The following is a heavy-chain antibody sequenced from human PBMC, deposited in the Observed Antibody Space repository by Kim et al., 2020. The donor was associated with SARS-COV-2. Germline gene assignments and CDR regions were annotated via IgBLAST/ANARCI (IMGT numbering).Heavy chain of an antibody. D-gene: IGHD6-19*01. CDR2: IKQDGNQK. V-gene: IGHV3-7*01. CDR1: GFTVSSNY. J-gene: IGHJ3*02. Sequence: GGSLRLSCAASGFTVSSNYMSWVRQAPGKGLEWVANIKQDGNQKYYVDSVKGRFTISRDNAKNSLYLQMNSLRAEDTAVYYCARDGDLYSSGKDAFDIWG. CDR3: ARDGDLYSSGKDAFDI.